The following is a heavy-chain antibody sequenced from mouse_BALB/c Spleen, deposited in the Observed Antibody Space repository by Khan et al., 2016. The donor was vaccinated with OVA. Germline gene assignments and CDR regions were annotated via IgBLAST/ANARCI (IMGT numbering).Heavy chain of an antibody. V-gene: IGHV5-6*01. CDR3: ASHLTGSFAY. CDR2: ISSDGSYT. Sequence: EVQLVESGGDLVKPGGSLKLSCAASRFTFSSYGMSWVRQTPDKRLEWVATISSDGSYTYYPDSVKGRFTISRDNVKNTLYLQMSSLKSEDTAMYYCASHLTGSFAYWGQGTLVTVSA. D-gene: IGHD4-1*01. J-gene: IGHJ3*01. CDR1: RFTFSSYG.